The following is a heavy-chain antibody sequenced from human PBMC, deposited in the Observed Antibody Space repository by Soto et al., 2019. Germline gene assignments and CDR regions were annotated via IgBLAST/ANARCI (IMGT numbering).Heavy chain of an antibody. CDR1: GFTFSGSA. Sequence: EVQLVESGGGLVQPGGSLKLSCAASGFTFSGSAMHWVRQASGKGLEWVGRIRSKANSYATAYAASVKGRFTISRDDSKNTAYLQMNSLKTEDTAVYYCTRLPDYDSPYYGMDVWGQGTTVTVSS. V-gene: IGHV3-73*02. CDR3: TRLPDYDSPYYGMDV. D-gene: IGHD3-3*01. CDR2: IRSKANSYAT. J-gene: IGHJ6*02.